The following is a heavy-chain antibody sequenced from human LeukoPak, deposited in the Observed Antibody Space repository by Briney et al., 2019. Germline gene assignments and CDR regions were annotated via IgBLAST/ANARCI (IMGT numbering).Heavy chain of an antibody. Sequence: ASVKVSCKASGYTFTGYYMHWVRQAPGQGLEWMGWINPNSGGTNYAQKFQGRVTMTRDTSISTAYMELSRLRSDDTAVYCCALKRITIFGVVRGDFDYWGQGTLVTVSS. CDR2: INPNSGGT. D-gene: IGHD3-3*01. J-gene: IGHJ4*02. CDR1: GYTFTGYY. V-gene: IGHV1-2*02. CDR3: ALKRITIFGVVRGDFDY.